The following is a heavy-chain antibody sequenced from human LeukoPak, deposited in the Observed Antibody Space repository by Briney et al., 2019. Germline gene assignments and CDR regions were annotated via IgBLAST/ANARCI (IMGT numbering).Heavy chain of an antibody. CDR1: GFTFSSYS. J-gene: IGHJ4*02. V-gene: IGHV3-21*01. CDR3: ARGMSIVVVPAAFDY. Sequence: GGSLRLSCAASGFTFSSYSMNWVRQAPGKGLEWVSSISSSSYIYYADSVKGRFTISRDNAKNSLYLQMNSLRAEDTAVYYCARGMSIVVVPAAFDYWGQGTLVTVSS. D-gene: IGHD2-2*01. CDR2: ISSSSYI.